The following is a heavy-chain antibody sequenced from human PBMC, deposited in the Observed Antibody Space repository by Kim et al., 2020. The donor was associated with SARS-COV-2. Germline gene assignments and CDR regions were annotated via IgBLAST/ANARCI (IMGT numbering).Heavy chain of an antibody. V-gene: IGHV3-23*01. Sequence: GGSLRLSCAASGFTFSSYAMSWVRQAPGKGLEWVSAISGSGGSTYYADSVKGRFTISRDNSKNTLYLQMNSLRAEDTAVYYCANVRSSGYTPFYGMDVWGQGTTVTVSS. J-gene: IGHJ6*02. CDR3: ANVRSSGYTPFYGMDV. CDR2: ISGSGGST. CDR1: GFTFSSYA. D-gene: IGHD3-22*01.